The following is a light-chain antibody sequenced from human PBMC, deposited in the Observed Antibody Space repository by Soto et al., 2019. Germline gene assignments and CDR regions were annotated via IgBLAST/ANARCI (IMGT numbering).Light chain of an antibody. V-gene: IGKV1-27*01. CDR3: QQYNSYSWT. Sequence: DIQVTQSPSSLSSSAEDRFTITCLASQGISNYLAWYQQKPGQVPKFLIYAASTLQSGVPSRFSGSGSGTEFTLTISSLQPDDFATYYCQQYNSYSWTFGQGTKVDIK. CDR1: QGISNY. J-gene: IGKJ1*01. CDR2: AAS.